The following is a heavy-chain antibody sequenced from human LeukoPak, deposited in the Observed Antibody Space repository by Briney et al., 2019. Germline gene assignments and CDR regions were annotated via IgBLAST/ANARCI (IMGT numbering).Heavy chain of an antibody. Sequence: QPGGSLRLSCVASGLPIADFAMHWVRQAPGKGLEWVSLISGDGVSTFYADSVKGRFSISRDNSKNSLYLEMNSLRTEDAAMYYCAKESGQFDYWGQGTLVAVSS. CDR3: AKESGQFDY. CDR1: GLPIADFA. V-gene: IGHV3-43*02. CDR2: ISGDGVST. J-gene: IGHJ4*02.